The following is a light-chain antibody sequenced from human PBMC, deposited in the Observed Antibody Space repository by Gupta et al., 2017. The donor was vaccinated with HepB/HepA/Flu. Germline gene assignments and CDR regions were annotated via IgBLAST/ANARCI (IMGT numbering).Light chain of an antibody. CDR1: QGISSF. CDR2: AAS. J-gene: IGKJ4*01. CDR3: KPLRN. Sequence: DIQLTQSPSFLSASVGDRVTITCRASQGISSFLAWFQQKPGKAPKLLIYAASTLQSGVPGRFRGRGSGTEFTLTNSSLQPEDFATYYCKPLRNFGGGTKVEIK. V-gene: IGKV1-9*01.